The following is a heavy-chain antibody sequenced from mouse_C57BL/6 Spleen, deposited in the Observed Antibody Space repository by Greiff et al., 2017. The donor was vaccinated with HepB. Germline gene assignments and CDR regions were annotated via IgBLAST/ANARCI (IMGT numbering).Heavy chain of an antibody. CDR2: IDPSDSYT. J-gene: IGHJ4*01. CDR1: GYTFTSYW. D-gene: IGHD2-4*01. V-gene: IGHV1-59*01. CDR3: ARRAFDWYAMDY. Sequence: QVQLQQPGAELVRPGTSVKLSCKASGYTFTSYWMHWVKQRPGQGLEWIGVIDPSDSYTNYNQKFKGKATLTVDTSSSTAYMQLSSLTSEDSAVYYCARRAFDWYAMDYWGQGTSVTVSS.